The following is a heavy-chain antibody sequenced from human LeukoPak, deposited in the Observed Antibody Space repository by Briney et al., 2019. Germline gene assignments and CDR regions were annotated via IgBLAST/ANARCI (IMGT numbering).Heavy chain of an antibody. CDR1: GGSISSYY. CDR2: IYYSGGT. Sequence: SETLSLTCTVSGGSISSYYWNWIRQPPGKGLEWIGYIYYSGGTNYNPSLKSRVTISVDTSKNQFSLKLSSVTAADTAVYYCARRLTQYDCFDPWGQGILVTVSS. J-gene: IGHJ5*02. V-gene: IGHV4-59*01. D-gene: IGHD2-2*01. CDR3: ARRLTQYDCFDP.